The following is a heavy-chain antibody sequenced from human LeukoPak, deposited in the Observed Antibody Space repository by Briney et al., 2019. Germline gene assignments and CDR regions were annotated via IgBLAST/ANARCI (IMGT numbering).Heavy chain of an antibody. CDR2: IYFSGSA. CDR3: ARAYRKNTIFGVDPSGYYYYYMDV. Sequence: PLESLCLTSALSGGSLSSYSWSSISDRPRGGLERRWYIYFSGSANYNTCLKSRVTISVDTSKNQFSLKLSSVTAADTAVYYCARAYRKNTIFGVDPSGYYYYYMDVWGKGTTVTVSS. V-gene: IGHV4-59*13. CDR1: GGSLSSYS. D-gene: IGHD3-3*01. J-gene: IGHJ6*03.